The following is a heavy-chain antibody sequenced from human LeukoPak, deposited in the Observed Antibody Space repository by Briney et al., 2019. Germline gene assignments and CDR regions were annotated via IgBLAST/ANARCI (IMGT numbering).Heavy chain of an antibody. CDR1: GGSINSYY. D-gene: IGHD5-18*01. CDR2: IYDSGST. J-gene: IGHJ5*02. Sequence: SETLSLTCTVSGGSINSYYWSWIRQPPGKGLEWIGYIYDSGSTNYNPSLKSRVTISVDTSKNQFSLKVNSVTAADTAVYYCARRGYTYGWGWFDPWGQGTLVTVSS. V-gene: IGHV4-59*12. CDR3: ARRGYTYGWGWFDP.